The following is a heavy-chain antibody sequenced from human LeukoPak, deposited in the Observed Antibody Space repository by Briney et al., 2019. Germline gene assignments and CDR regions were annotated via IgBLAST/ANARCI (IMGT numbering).Heavy chain of an antibody. CDR1: GGTFSSYA. J-gene: IGHJ4*02. V-gene: IGHV1-69*06. Sequence: ASVKVSCKASGGTFSSYAISWVRQAPGQGLEWMGGIIPIFGTANYAQKFQGRVTITADKSTSTAYMELSSLRSEDTAVYYCARAEGIAARVDYWGQGTLVTVSS. CDR3: ARAEGIAARVDY. CDR2: IIPIFGTA. D-gene: IGHD6-6*01.